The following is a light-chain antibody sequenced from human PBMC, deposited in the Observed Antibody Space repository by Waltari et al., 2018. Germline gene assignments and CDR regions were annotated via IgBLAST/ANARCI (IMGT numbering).Light chain of an antibody. CDR1: QGISRY. V-gene: IGKV1-17*01. Sequence: DIQMTQSPSSLSASVGDTGTITCRASQGISRYLNWFQQKPGQAPKLLIYAASSLESGVPSRFSGSGSGTEFTLTISSLQPDDFAAYYCLQHNSYPYIFGLGTKVEIK. CDR2: AAS. CDR3: LQHNSYPYI. J-gene: IGKJ2*01.